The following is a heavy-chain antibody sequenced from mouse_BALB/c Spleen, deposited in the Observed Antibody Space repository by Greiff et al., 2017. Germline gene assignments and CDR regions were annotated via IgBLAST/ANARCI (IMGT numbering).Heavy chain of an antibody. CDR3: TSPSYYYGSSLFAY. Sequence: EVKLVESGGGLVQPGGSMKLSCVASGFTFSNYWMNWVRQSPEKGLEWVAEIRLKSNNYATHYAESVKGRFTISRDDSKSSVYLQMNNLRAEDTGIYYCTSPSYYYGSSLFAYWGQGTLVTVSA. V-gene: IGHV6-6*02. D-gene: IGHD1-1*01. CDR1: GFTFSNYW. J-gene: IGHJ3*01. CDR2: IRLKSNNYAT.